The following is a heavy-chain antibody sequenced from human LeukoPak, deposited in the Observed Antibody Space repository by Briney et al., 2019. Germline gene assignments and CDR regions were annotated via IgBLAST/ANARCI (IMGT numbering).Heavy chain of an antibody. CDR3: AIAVAGLCWFDP. D-gene: IGHD6-19*01. CDR2: INPRDADT. J-gene: IGHJ5*02. CDR1: GYSFTSYW. V-gene: IGHV5-51*01. Sequence: GESLKISCKGSGYSFTSYWIGWVRQMPRKGLEWMGIINPRDADTRYSPSFQGQVTISADKYISTAYLQWSSLKASDTAMYYCAIAVAGLCWFDPWGQGTLVTVSS.